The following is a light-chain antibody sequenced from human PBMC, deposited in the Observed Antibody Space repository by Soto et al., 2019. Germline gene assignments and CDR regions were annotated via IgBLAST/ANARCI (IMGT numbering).Light chain of an antibody. CDR2: SNN. CDR3: AAWDDSLNGPV. Sequence: QSVLTQPPSASATPGQRLTISCSGSSSNIGSNTVNWYQQLPGTAPKLLIYSNNHRPSGVPDRFSGSKSGTSSSLAIRGLQSEDEANYCCAAWDDSLNGPVFGGGTKLTVL. J-gene: IGLJ3*02. V-gene: IGLV1-44*01. CDR1: SSNIGSNT.